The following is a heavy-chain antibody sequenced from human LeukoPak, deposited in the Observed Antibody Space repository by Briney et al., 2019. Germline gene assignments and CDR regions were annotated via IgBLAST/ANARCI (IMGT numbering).Heavy chain of an antibody. CDR1: GFTFDDYA. CDR3: AKDIKVSGSSLGGVGMDV. J-gene: IGHJ6*02. CDR2: ISWNSGSI. Sequence: GRSLRLSCAASGFTFDDYAMHWVRQAPGKGLEWVSGISWNSGSIGYADSVKGRFTISRDNAKNSLYLQMNSLRAEDTALYYCAKDIKVSGSSLGGVGMDVWGQGTTVTVSS. D-gene: IGHD6-13*01. V-gene: IGHV3-9*01.